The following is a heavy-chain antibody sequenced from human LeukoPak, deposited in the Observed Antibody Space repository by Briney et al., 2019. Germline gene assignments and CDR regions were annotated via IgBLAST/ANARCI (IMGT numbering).Heavy chain of an antibody. D-gene: IGHD4-23*01. CDR2: VYFNGKT. CDR1: GGTINTYY. J-gene: IGHJ6*02. Sequence: SETLSLTCTVSGGTINTYYWTWIRQIPGRGLEWIGYVYFNGKTYYNPSLESRVTMSVDMSRNRFSLRLRSVTAADTAVYYCARGPSNSPLRTRGMDVWGQGTTVTVSS. V-gene: IGHV4-59*01. CDR3: ARGPSNSPLRTRGMDV.